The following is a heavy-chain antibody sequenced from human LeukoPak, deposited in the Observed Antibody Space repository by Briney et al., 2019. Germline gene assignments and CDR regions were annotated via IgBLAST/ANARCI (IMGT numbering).Heavy chain of an antibody. V-gene: IGHV3-30*03. D-gene: IGHD3-22*01. J-gene: IGHJ5*02. CDR1: GFTFSNYG. CDR2: ISNDGSNK. Sequence: GGSLRLSCAASGFTFSNYGMHWVRQAPGKGLEWVAVISNDGSNKYYADSVKGRFTISRDNSKNTLYLQMNSLRAEDTAVYYCARDLGQYYDTSDNWFDPWGQGTLVTVSS. CDR3: ARDLGQYYDTSDNWFDP.